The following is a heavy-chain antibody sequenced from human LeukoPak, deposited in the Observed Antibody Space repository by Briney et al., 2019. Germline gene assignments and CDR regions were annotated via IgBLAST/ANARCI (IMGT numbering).Heavy chain of an antibody. CDR1: GFTFSSYS. J-gene: IGHJ6*02. Sequence: GGSLRLSCAASGFTFSSYSMNWVRQAPGKGLVWVSAIYSGGRTYYADSVKARFTISRDNSKNTLYLQMNSLRAEDTAVYYCAGVTSYYDFWSGYPSDYYAMDFWGQGTTVTVSS. V-gene: IGHV3-66*01. CDR3: AGVTSYYDFWSGYPSDYYAMDF. CDR2: IYSGGRT. D-gene: IGHD3-3*01.